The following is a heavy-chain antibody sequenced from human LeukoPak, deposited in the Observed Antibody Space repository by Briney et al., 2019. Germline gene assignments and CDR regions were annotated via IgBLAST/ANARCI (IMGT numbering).Heavy chain of an antibody. Sequence: PSETLSLTCAVFGGSFSGYYWNWIRQPPGKGLEWIGKINPSRNTNYNPSLKSRVTISVDTSKQQFSLKLSSVTAADTAVYYCARRYDFWSGYPPPLDYWGQGTLVTVSS. D-gene: IGHD3-3*01. CDR3: ARRYDFWSGYPPPLDY. J-gene: IGHJ4*02. CDR1: GGSFSGYY. CDR2: INPSRNT. V-gene: IGHV4-34*01.